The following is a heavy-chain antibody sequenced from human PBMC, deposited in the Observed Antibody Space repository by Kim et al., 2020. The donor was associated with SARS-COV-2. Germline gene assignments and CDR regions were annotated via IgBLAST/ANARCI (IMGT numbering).Heavy chain of an antibody. CDR2: IRDKAHGGTQ. CDR3: TNERY. Sequence: GGSLRLSCRSSGFTFGVYAINWVRPAPGKGLEWVGFIRDKAHGGTQGYAAALRGRSAIQRDDSKTIAYLQMHSLTTADTTVYYCTNERYWWQGTLVTVAS. V-gene: IGHV3-49*04. J-gene: IGHJ4*02. CDR1: GFTFGVYA.